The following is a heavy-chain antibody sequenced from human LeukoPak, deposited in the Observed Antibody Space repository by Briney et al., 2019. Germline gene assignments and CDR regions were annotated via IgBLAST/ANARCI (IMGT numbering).Heavy chain of an antibody. V-gene: IGHV3-48*03. Sequence: PGGSLRLSCAASGFTFSSYEMNWVRQAPGKGLEWVSYISSSGSTIYYADSVKGRFTISRDNSKNTLYLQMNSLRAEDTAVYYCAKRGPGDYYDILTGYYLFDYWGQGTLVTVSS. CDR2: ISSSGSTI. CDR3: AKRGPGDYYDILTGYYLFDY. D-gene: IGHD3-9*01. J-gene: IGHJ4*02. CDR1: GFTFSSYE.